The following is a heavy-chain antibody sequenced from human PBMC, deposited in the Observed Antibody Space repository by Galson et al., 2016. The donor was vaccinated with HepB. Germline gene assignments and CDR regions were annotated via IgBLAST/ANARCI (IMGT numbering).Heavy chain of an antibody. CDR3: AKKYCAGGSCHSGVGIDY. CDR1: GFTFSSYE. Sequence: SLRLSCAASGFTFSSYEVTWVRQAPGKGLEWVAVISGTGGSTYYADAVKGRFTVSRDNSGNTLYLQMNSLRAEDTAVYYCAKKYCAGGSCHSGVGIDYWGQGTLVAVSS. D-gene: IGHD2-15*01. CDR2: ISGTGGST. V-gene: IGHV3-23*01. J-gene: IGHJ4*02.